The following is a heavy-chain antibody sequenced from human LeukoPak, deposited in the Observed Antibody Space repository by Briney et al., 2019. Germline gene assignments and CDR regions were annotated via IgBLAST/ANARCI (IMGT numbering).Heavy chain of an antibody. CDR1: GFAFSNYA. CDR2: ISNTGSDT. V-gene: IGHV3-23*01. CDR3: AKVPYSDYGSGRPPFMDV. Sequence: GGSLRLSCAASGFAFSNYAMSWVRQAPGKGLEWVSTISNTGSDTYYADSVKGRFTISRDNSENTLYLQMNNLRAEDTAIHYCAKVPYSDYGSGRPPFMDVWGQGTTVAVSS. D-gene: IGHD3-10*01. J-gene: IGHJ6*02.